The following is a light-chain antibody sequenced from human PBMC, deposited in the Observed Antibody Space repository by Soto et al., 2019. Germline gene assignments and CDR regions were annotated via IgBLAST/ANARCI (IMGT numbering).Light chain of an antibody. CDR3: LQHNDYPYT. V-gene: IGKV1-17*01. CDR2: AAS. Sequence: DIHMTHSPSSLSASFCEGFTITFRASQGIRSDLGWYQQKPGKAPKRLIYAASRLQSGVPSRLSAGGSGTEFILTISSLQPEDFATYYCLQHNDYPYTFGQGTKVDNK. J-gene: IGKJ2*01. CDR1: QGIRSD.